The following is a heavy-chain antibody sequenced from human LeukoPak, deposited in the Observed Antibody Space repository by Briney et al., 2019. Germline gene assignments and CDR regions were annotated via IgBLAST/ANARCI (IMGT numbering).Heavy chain of an antibody. J-gene: IGHJ4*02. D-gene: IGHD6-13*01. CDR2: IYYSGST. CDR3: ARGRIAAAGIVVYFDY. V-gene: IGHV4-30-4*01. Sequence: PSETLSLTCTVSGGSISSGDYYWSWIRQPPGKGLEWIGYIYYSGSTYYNPSLKSRVTISVDTSKNQFSLKLGSVTAADTAVYYCARGRIAAAGIVVYFDYWGQGTLVTVSS. CDR1: GGSISSGDYY.